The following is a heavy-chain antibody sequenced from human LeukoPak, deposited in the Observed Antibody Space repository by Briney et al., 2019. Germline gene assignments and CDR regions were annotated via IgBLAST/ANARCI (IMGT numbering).Heavy chain of an antibody. Sequence: PSETLSLTCTVYAGSFSGYYWSWIRQPPGKGLEWIGEISHSGSTNYNPSLKSRVTISVDTSKNHFSLKLSSVTAADTAVYYCATGKAGATWWFDPWGQGTLVTVSS. CDR1: AGSFSGYY. CDR2: ISHSGST. J-gene: IGHJ5*02. V-gene: IGHV4-34*01. D-gene: IGHD1-26*01. CDR3: ATGKAGATWWFDP.